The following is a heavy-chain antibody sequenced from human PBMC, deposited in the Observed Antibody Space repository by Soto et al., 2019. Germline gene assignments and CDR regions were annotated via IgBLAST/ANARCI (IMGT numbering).Heavy chain of an antibody. J-gene: IGHJ6*02. V-gene: IGHV5-51*01. CDR2: IYPGDSDT. D-gene: IGHD1-1*01. Sequence: PGESLKISCQGSGYSFTSYWIGWVRQMPGKGLEWMGIIYPGDSDTRYSPSFQGQVTISADKSISTAYLQWSSLKASDTATFYCARQVTTGTTYYYYYGMDVWGQGTTVTVSS. CDR3: ARQVTTGTTYYYYYGMDV. CDR1: GYSFTSYW.